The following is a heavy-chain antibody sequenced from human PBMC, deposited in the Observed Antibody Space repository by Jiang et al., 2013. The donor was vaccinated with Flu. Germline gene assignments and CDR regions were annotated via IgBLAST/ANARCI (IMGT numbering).Heavy chain of an antibody. V-gene: IGHV4-34*01. D-gene: IGHD3-10*01. Sequence: LEWIGEINHSGSTNYNPSLKSRVTISVDTSKNQFSLKLSSVTAADTAVYYCARGQSRAMVRGVIITVPTWFDPWGQGTLVTVSS. CDR3: ARGQSRAMVRGVIITVPTWFDP. J-gene: IGHJ5*02. CDR2: INHSGST.